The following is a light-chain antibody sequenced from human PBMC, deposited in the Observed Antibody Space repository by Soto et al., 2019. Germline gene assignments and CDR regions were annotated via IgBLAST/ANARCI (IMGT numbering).Light chain of an antibody. J-gene: IGLJ2*01. Sequence: QSALTQPHSVSGSPGQSVAISCTGTNSDFGAYNYVSWYQHHPGNAPKLIIYDLNKRPSGVPDRFSASKSGNTATLNISGLHVDDEADYYCCSYAGSTTSVLFGGGTQLTVL. CDR2: DLN. V-gene: IGLV2-11*01. CDR1: NSDFGAYNY. CDR3: CSYAGSTTSVL.